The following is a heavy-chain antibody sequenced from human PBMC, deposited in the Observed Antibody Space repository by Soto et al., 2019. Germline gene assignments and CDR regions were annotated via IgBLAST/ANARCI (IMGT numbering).Heavy chain of an antibody. CDR3: ARDGGRHSGGIDY. V-gene: IGHV1-69*01. J-gene: IGHJ4*02. Sequence: QVQLVQSGAEVKKPGSSVKVSCKASGGTFSSYSINWVRQAPGQGLAWMGASIPIFGTANYAQKFQVRVTITADESTSTAYMALGSLRSEDSAVYYCARDGGRHSGGIDYWGQGTLVTVSS. CDR1: GGTFSSYS. D-gene: IGHD1-26*01. CDR2: SIPIFGTA.